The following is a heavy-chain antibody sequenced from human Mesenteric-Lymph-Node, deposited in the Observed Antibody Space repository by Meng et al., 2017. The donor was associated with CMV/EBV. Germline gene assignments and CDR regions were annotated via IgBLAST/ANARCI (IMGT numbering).Heavy chain of an antibody. J-gene: IGHJ3*02. V-gene: IGHV3-30*02. CDR3: ARVLIPAAALDAFDI. Sequence: GESLKISCAASGFTFSSYGMHWVRQAPGKGLEWVEFIRYDGSNKYYADSVKGRFTISRDNSKNTLYLQMNSLRAEDTAVYYCARVLIPAAALDAFDIWGQGTMVTVSS. CDR2: IRYDGSNK. CDR1: GFTFSSYG. D-gene: IGHD2-2*01.